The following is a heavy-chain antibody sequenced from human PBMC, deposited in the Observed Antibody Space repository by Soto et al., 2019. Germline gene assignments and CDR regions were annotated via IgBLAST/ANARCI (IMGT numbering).Heavy chain of an antibody. V-gene: IGHV3-15*07. CDR2: VKSKVDGGTT. Sequence: QAPGKGLEWVGRVKSKVDGGTTDYAAPVKGRFTISRDDSKNTLYLQMNSLKTEDTAVYYCTTDDYYYGMDVWGQGTTVTVSS. J-gene: IGHJ6*02. CDR3: TTDDYYYGMDV.